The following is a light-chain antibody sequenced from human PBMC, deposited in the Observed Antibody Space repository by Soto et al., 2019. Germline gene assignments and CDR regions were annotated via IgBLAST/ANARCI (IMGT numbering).Light chain of an antibody. J-gene: IGLJ1*01. CDR3: SSFTTSSTDV. CDR2: EVR. Sequence: QSALTQPASVSGSPGQSITISCTGTTSDVGGYDYVSWYQQHPGKAPKLLIFEVRNRPSGVSSRFSGSRSANSASLTISGLQAEDEVDYYCSSFTTSSTDVFGTGTKLTVL. V-gene: IGLV2-14*01. CDR1: TSDVGGYDY.